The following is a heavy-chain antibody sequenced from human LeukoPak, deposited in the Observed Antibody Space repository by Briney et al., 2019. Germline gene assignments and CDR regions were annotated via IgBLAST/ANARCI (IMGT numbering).Heavy chain of an antibody. CDR1: GGSISSSNW. V-gene: IGHV4-4*02. D-gene: IGHD3-22*01. J-gene: IGHJ3*02. Sequence: IPSGTLSLTCAVSGGSISSSNWWSWVRQPPGKGLEWIGEIYHSGSTNYNPSLKSRVTISVDKSKNQFSLKLSSVTAADTAVYYCARAIPFWYYYDSSGYYPGAFDIWGQRTMVTVSS. CDR3: ARAIPFWYYYDSSGYYPGAFDI. CDR2: IYHSGST.